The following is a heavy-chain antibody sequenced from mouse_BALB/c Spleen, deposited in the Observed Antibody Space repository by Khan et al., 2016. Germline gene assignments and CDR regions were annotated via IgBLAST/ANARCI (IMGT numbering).Heavy chain of an antibody. J-gene: IGHJ2*01. CDR1: GYSITSGYS. Sequence: EVQLQESGPDLVKPSQSLSLTCTVTGYSITSGYSWHWIRQFPGNKLEWMGYMHYSGSTKYNPYFKSRISITRDTSKNQFFLQLNSVTTEDTATYYCMVDHYYGHVYWGQSTTLAVS. D-gene: IGHD1-2*01. CDR2: MHYSGST. CDR3: MVDHYYGHVY. V-gene: IGHV3-1*02.